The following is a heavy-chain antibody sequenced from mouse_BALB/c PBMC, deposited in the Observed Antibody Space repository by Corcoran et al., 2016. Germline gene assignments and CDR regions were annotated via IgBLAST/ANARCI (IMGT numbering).Heavy chain of an antibody. J-gene: IGHJ3*01. CDR3: ARGYDGGAWFAY. Sequence: DVQLQESGPGLVKPSQSLSLTCSVTGYSITSGYYWNWIRQFPGNKLEWMGYISYDGSNNYNPSLKNRISITRYTSKNQFFLKLNSVTTEDTATYYCARGYDGGAWFAYWGQGTLVTVSA. V-gene: IGHV3-6*02. CDR2: ISYDGSN. CDR1: GYSITSGYY. D-gene: IGHD2-14*01.